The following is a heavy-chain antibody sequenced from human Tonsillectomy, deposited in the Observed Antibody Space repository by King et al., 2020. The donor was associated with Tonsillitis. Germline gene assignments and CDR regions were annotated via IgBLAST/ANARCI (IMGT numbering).Heavy chain of an antibody. Sequence: VQLVQSGTEVKKPGASVKVSCKASGYTFTDYYMHWVRQAPGQGLEWMGWINPNSGGTNYAQKFQGWVTMTRETSISTAYMELSRLTSDDTAVYYCASGRMAAADTGLFDYWGQGTLVIVSS. CDR3: ASGRMAAADTGLFDY. D-gene: IGHD6-13*01. CDR2: INPNSGGT. V-gene: IGHV1-2*04. J-gene: IGHJ4*02. CDR1: GYTFTDYY.